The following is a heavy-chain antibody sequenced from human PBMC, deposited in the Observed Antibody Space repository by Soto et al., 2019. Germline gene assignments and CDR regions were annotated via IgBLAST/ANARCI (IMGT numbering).Heavy chain of an antibody. V-gene: IGHV4-59*08. J-gene: IGHJ5*02. Sequence: SETLSLTCTVSGGSISSYYWSWIRQPPGRGLEWIGYIYYSGSTNYNPSLKSRVTISVDTSKNQFSLKLSSVTAADTAVYYCARLGRWFDPWGQGTLVTV. CDR3: ARLGRWFDP. CDR1: GGSISSYY. CDR2: IYYSGST.